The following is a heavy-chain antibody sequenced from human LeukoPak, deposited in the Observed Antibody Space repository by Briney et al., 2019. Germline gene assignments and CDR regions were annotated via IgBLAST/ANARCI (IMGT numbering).Heavy chain of an antibody. CDR2: INYDARSR. J-gene: IGHJ1*01. V-gene: IGHV3-74*01. CDR3: VRGAGPGTPFD. CDR1: GFTFSLSW. D-gene: IGHD1-1*01. Sequence: GGSLRLSCAASGFTFSLSWMHWVRQAPGKGLEWVSSINYDARSRTYADSVKGRLTISRDNAENTLFLQMNSLRVEDTDIYSCVRGAGPGTPFDWGQGILVTVSS.